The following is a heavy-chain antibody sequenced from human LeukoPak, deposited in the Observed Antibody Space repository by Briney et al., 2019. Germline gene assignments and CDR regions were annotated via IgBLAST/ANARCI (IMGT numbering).Heavy chain of an antibody. D-gene: IGHD3-3*01. CDR2: ISYDGSNK. CDR1: GFTFSSYA. CDR3: ARDPRFLEWLPHFYYYMDV. V-gene: IGHV3-30-3*01. J-gene: IGHJ6*03. Sequence: PGRSLRLSCAASGFTFSSYAMHWVRQAPGRGLGWVAVISYDGSNKYYADSVKGRFTISRDNSKNTLYLQMNSLRAEDTAVYYCARDPRFLEWLPHFYYYMDVWGKGTTVTVSS.